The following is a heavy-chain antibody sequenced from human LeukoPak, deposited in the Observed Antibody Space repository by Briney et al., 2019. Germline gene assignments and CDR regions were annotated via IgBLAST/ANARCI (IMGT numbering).Heavy chain of an antibody. D-gene: IGHD4-17*01. V-gene: IGHV4-34*01. J-gene: IGHJ4*02. CDR1: GGSFSGYY. CDR3: ARGVTILPFDY. CDR2: INHSGST. Sequence: SVTLSLTCAVYGGSFSGYYWSWIRQPPGKGLEWIGEINHSGSTNYNPSLKSRVTISVDTSKNQFSLKLSSVTAADTAVYYCARGVTILPFDYWGQGTLVTVSS.